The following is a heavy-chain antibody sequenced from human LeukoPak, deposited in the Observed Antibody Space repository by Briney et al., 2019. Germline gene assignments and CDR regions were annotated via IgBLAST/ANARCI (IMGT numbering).Heavy chain of an antibody. CDR1: GFTFSNYA. V-gene: IGHV3-23*01. J-gene: IGHJ6*02. CDR3: AKAPPGNSCAPTSYYYYGMDV. D-gene: IGHD2-2*01. Sequence: GGSLRLSCAASGFTFSNYAMSWVRQAPGKGLEWVSTISGSGGSTYYADSVKGRFTFSRDNSKNTLYLQMNSLRAEDTAVYYCAKAPPGNSCAPTSYYYYGMDVWGQGTTVTVSS. CDR2: ISGSGGST.